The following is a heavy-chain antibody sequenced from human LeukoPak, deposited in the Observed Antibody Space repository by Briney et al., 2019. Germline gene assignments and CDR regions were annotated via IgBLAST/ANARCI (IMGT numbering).Heavy chain of an antibody. CDR3: AKPTHFNWFDP. CDR2: IKQDGSEK. J-gene: IGHJ5*02. D-gene: IGHD3-3*02. CDR1: GFTFSSYW. Sequence: GGSLRLSCAASGFTFSSYWMSWVRQAPGKGLEWVANIKQDGSEKYYVDSVKGRFTIARDNAKNSLYLQMNSLRAEDTAVYYCAKPTHFNWFDPWGQGALVTVSS. V-gene: IGHV3-7*01.